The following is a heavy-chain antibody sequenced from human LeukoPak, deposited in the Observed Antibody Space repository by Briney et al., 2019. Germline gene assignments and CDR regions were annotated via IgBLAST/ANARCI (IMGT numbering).Heavy chain of an antibody. CDR3: AKASDRYYFDY. CDR1: GFTFSTYA. J-gene: IGHJ4*02. Sequence: GGSLRLSCAASGFTFSTYAMHWVRQAPGKGLEWASGISASGGSTFYADSVKGRFTISKDNSKNTLFLQMNSLRREDTAMYYCAKASDRYYFDYWGQGTPVTVSS. CDR2: ISASGGST. D-gene: IGHD2-21*01. V-gene: IGHV3-23*01.